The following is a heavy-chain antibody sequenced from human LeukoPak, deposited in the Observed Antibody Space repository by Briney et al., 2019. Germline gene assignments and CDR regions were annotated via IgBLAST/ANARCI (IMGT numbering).Heavy chain of an antibody. V-gene: IGHV4-34*01. CDR1: GESFSGYY. D-gene: IGHD3-10*01. CDR3: ARRSAWYYYGSGSWFDP. CDR2: INHSGST. Sequence: SETLSLTCAVYGESFSGYYWSWIRQPPGKGLEWIGEINHSGSTDYNPSLKSRVTISVDTSKNQFSLKLSSVTAADTAVYYCARRSAWYYYGSGSWFDPWGQGTLVTVSS. J-gene: IGHJ5*02.